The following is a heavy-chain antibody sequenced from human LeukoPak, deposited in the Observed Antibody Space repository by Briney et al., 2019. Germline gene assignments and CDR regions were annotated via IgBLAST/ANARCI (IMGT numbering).Heavy chain of an antibody. CDR2: INPNSGGT. J-gene: IGHJ4*02. CDR1: GYTFTGYY. CDR3: ASSTGSEGASPFDY. V-gene: IGHV1-2*02. D-gene: IGHD1-26*01. Sequence: ASVKVSCKASGYTFTGYYMHWVRQAPGQGLEWMGWINPNSGGTNYAQKFQGRVTMTRDTSISTAYMELSRLRSDDTAVYYCASSTGSEGASPFDYWGQGTLVTVSS.